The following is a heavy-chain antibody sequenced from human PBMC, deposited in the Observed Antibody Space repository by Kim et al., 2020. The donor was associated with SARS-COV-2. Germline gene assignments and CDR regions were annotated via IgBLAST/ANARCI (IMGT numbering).Heavy chain of an antibody. V-gene: IGHV1-3*01. CDR3: ARDVLDDSPFNFDY. D-gene: IGHD3-22*01. J-gene: IGHJ4*02. CDR2: VNASNGHT. CDR1: GYTFRTYA. Sequence: ASVKVSCRTSGYTFRTYAVQWVRQAPGQGLEWIGWVNASNGHTQYSPKFQGRVAMTRDAFATTAHMELSGLRSEDTAVYYCARDVLDDSPFNFDYWGQGALVTVSS.